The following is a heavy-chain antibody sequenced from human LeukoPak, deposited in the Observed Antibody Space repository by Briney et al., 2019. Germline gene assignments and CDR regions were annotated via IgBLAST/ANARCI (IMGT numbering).Heavy chain of an antibody. CDR3: ARFTVTTSGTSYIDY. Sequence: SETLSLTCTVSGGSISSYYWSWIRQPAGKGLEWIGRIYTSGSTNYNPSLKSRVTMSVDTSKNQFSLKLTSVTAADTAVYYCARFTVTTSGTSYIDYWGQGTLVTVSS. V-gene: IGHV4-4*07. D-gene: IGHD4-11*01. CDR2: IYTSGST. CDR1: GGSISSYY. J-gene: IGHJ4*02.